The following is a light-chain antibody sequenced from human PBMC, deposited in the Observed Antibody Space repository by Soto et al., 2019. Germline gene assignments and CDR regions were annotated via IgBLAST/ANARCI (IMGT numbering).Light chain of an antibody. Sequence: EIAMTQSPATLSVSPGERATLSCRASQSVSSKLAWYQQKPGQAPRLLIYDASTRATGIPARFSGSGSGTEFTLTISSLQSEDFAVYYCQQYNNWPPWTFGQGTKV. V-gene: IGKV3-15*01. J-gene: IGKJ1*01. CDR1: QSVSSK. CDR2: DAS. CDR3: QQYNNWPPWT.